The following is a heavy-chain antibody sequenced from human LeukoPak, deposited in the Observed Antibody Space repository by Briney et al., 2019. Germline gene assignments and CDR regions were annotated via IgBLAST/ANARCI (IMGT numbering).Heavy chain of an antibody. V-gene: IGHV3-30*03. D-gene: IGHD6-13*01. Sequence: GGSLRLSCAASGFTFSSYGMHWVRQAPGKGLEWVAVISYDGSNKYYADSVKGRFTISRDNSKNTLYLQMNSLRAEDTAVYYCARNKQQLVGEYNWFDPWGQGTLVTVSS. CDR2: ISYDGSNK. CDR3: ARNKQQLVGEYNWFDP. CDR1: GFTFSSYG. J-gene: IGHJ5*02.